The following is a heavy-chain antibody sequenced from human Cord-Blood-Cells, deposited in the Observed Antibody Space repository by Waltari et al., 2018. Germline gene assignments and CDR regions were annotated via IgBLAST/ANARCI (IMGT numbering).Heavy chain of an antibody. D-gene: IGHD5-12*01. Sequence: EVQLLESVRGLIQPGGSLRLSCAASGFTVSSHYTSCARQAPGKGLEWVSVIYSGGSTYYADSVKGRFTISRDNSKNTLYLQMNSLRAEDTAVYYCARDRSGYDGGMPWGQGTLVTVSS. J-gene: IGHJ4*02. V-gene: IGHV3-53*01. CDR3: ARDRSGYDGGMP. CDR2: IYSGGST. CDR1: GFTVSSHY.